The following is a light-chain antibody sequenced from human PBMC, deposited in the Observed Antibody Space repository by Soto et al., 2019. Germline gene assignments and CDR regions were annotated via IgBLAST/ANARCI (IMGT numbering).Light chain of an antibody. Sequence: EIVLTQSPATLSSFPGDRVTLSCRASQSVSSSYLAWYQQKPGQAPRLLIYGASSRATGIPDRFSGSGSGTDFILTISRLEPEDFAVYYCQQYGSSPRGTFGQGTRLEI. CDR1: QSVSSSY. J-gene: IGKJ5*01. CDR2: GAS. CDR3: QQYGSSPRGT. V-gene: IGKV3-20*01.